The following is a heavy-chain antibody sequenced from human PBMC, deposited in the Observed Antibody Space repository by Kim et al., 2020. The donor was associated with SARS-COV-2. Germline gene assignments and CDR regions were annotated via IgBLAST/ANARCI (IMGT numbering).Heavy chain of an antibody. CDR1: GFSFSDHY. CDR2: ISSAGSTN. J-gene: IGHJ4*02. Sequence: GGSLRLSCAASGFSFSDHYMSWFRQAPGRGLEWVAYISSAGSTNYYADSVKGRFTISRDNAKNSLYLQMNSLRAGDTAVYYCARGFGLGGAFDYWGQGTL. D-gene: IGHD3-16*01. CDR3: ARGFGLGGAFDY. V-gene: IGHV3-11*01.